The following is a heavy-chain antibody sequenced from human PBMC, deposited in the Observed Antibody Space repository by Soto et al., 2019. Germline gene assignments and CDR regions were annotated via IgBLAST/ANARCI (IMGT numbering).Heavy chain of an antibody. J-gene: IGHJ4*01. V-gene: IGHV1-69*13. D-gene: IGHD2-15*01. CDR3: ATSGYNYGPFDY. CDR2: ITPIFGKT. CDR1: GDTFKNYA. Sequence: GASVKVSCKASGDTFKNYAISWVRQAPGQGLEWMGGITPIFGKTDYAQTFHGRVTINGDESTYTAHMELRGLRSDDTALYYCATSGYNYGPFDYWGRGLLVTVSS.